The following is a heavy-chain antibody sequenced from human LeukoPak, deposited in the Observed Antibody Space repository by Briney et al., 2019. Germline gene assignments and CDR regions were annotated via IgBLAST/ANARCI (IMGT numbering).Heavy chain of an antibody. CDR2: ISSSGSTI. CDR1: GFTFSSYE. V-gene: IGHV3-48*03. D-gene: IGHD3-10*01. CDR3: ASTGYYGSGSYYDY. J-gene: IGHJ4*02. Sequence: GGSLRLSCAASGFTFSSYEMNWFRQAPGKGLEWVSYISSSGSTIYYTDSVKGRFTISRDNAKNSLYLQMNSLRADDTAVYYCASTGYYGSGSYYDYWGQGTLVTVSS.